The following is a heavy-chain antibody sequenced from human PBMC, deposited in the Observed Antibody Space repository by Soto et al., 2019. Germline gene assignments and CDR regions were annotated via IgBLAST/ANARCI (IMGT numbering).Heavy chain of an antibody. J-gene: IGHJ3*02. CDR3: ASDPEEGGGGAFDI. D-gene: IGHD3-10*01. V-gene: IGHV4-59*01. CDR2: IYYSGST. Sequence: QVQLQESGPGLVKPSETLSLTCTVSGGSISSYYWSWIRQPPGKGLEWIGYIYYSGSTNDNPSLNRRVTISVDTSKDPFSLKLSSVTASDTAVYYCASDPEEGGGGAFDIGGQGTMVVVSS. CDR1: GGSISSYY.